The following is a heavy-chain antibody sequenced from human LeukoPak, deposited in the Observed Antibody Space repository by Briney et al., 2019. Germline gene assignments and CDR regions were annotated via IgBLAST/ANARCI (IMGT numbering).Heavy chain of an antibody. D-gene: IGHD6-13*01. V-gene: IGHV3-48*01. CDR2: ISSSSSTI. CDR1: GFTFSSYS. CDR3: ARDPGIAAHGV. Sequence: GGSLRLSCAASGFTFSSYSMNWVRQAPGKGLEWVSYISSSSSTIYYADSVKGRFTISRDNAKNSLYLQMNSLRAEDTAVYYCARDPGIAAHGVWGQGTLVTVSP. J-gene: IGHJ4*02.